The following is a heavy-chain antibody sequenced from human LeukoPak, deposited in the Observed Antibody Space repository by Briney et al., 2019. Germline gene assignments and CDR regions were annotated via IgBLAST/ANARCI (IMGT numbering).Heavy chain of an antibody. CDR1: GGSISNYY. D-gene: IGHD5-12*01. Sequence: SETLSLTCTVSGGSISNYYWTWTRQAPGKGLEWVGHISDSGSANYNPSLKSRLTISGYTSKNQVSLNLGSVTAADTAVYYCATDKGYHYYWGQGTLVTVSS. J-gene: IGHJ4*02. V-gene: IGHV4-59*01. CDR3: ATDKGYHYY. CDR2: ISDSGSA.